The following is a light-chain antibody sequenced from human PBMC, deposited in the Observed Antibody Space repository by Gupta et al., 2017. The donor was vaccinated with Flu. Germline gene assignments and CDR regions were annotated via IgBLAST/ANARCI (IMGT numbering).Light chain of an antibody. V-gene: IGKV3-20*01. CDR2: GAS. Sequence: SLSPGERATLSCRASQTVDASFLAWYQQQPGQAPRLLIYGASTRATGIPDRLSGSGSGTDFTLTINRLEPEDFAVYYCQLYGSSPAYTFGQGTKLEI. J-gene: IGKJ2*01. CDR1: QTVDASF. CDR3: QLYGSSPAYT.